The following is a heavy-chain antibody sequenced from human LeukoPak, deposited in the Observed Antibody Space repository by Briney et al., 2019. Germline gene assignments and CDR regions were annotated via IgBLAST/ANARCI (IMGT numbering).Heavy chain of an antibody. CDR3: AGVGSDDAFDI. CDR2: ISKDGSKR. Sequence: GGSLRLSCVASGFTFSIYGMHWVRQAPGKGLEWVAVISKDGSKRYYADSVKGRFTISRDNSKNTLYLQMNSLRAEDTAVYYCAGVGSDDAFDIWGQGTMVTVSS. D-gene: IGHD3-10*01. CDR1: GFTFSIYG. J-gene: IGHJ3*02. V-gene: IGHV3-30*03.